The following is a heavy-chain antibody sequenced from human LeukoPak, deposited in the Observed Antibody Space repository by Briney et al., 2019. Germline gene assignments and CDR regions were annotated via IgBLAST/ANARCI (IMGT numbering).Heavy chain of an antibody. J-gene: IGHJ5*02. Sequence: HPGGSLRLSCAASGFTFSSYGMHWVRQAPGKGLEWVAVIWYDGSNKYYADSVKGRFTISRDNSKNTLFLQMNSLRGEDTAVYYCARGFDSRGYYSLDLWGQGILVTVSS. V-gene: IGHV3-33*01. CDR3: ARGFDSRGYYSLDL. D-gene: IGHD3-22*01. CDR1: GFTFSSYG. CDR2: IWYDGSNK.